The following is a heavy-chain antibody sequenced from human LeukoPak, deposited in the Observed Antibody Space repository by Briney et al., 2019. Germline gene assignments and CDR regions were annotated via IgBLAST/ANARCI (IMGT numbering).Heavy chain of an antibody. J-gene: IGHJ4*02. CDR2: ISVSGGST. CDR3: ARDPALGGGFDY. CDR1: GFTFSTYA. Sequence: GGSLRLSCAASGFTFSTYAMSWVRQAPGKGLEWVSAISVSGGSTYYADSVKGRFTISRDNAKNSLYLQMNSLRVEDTAVYYCARDPALGGGFDYWGPGTLVTVSS. V-gene: IGHV3-23*01. D-gene: IGHD5-18*01.